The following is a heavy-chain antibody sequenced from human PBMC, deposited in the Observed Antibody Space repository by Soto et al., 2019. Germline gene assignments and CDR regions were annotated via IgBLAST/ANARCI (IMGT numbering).Heavy chain of an antibody. D-gene: IGHD3-10*01. J-gene: IGHJ4*02. CDR1: GYTFTSYA. V-gene: IGHV1-3*01. Sequence: ASVKVSCKASGYTFTSYAMHWVRQAPGQRLEWMGWINAGNGNTKYSQKFQGRVTITRDTSASTAYMELSSLRSEDTAVYYCATFYYYGSGPGRYYFDYWGQGTLVTVSS. CDR2: INAGNGNT. CDR3: ATFYYYGSGPGRYYFDY.